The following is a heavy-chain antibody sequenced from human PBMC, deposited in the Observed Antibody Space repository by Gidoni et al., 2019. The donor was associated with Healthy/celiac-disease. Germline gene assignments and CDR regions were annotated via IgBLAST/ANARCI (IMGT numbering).Heavy chain of an antibody. Sequence: QVQLVESGGGVVQPGRSLRLSCSASGFTFSSYAMHLVRQAPGKGLEWVAVISYDGSNKYYADSVKGRFTISRDNSKNTLYLKMNSLRAEDTAVYYCARDLGSRYCSSTSCYRNWFDPWGQGTLVTVSS. J-gene: IGHJ5*02. V-gene: IGHV3-30*01. CDR1: GFTFSSYA. D-gene: IGHD2-2*01. CDR3: ARDLGSRYCSSTSCYRNWFDP. CDR2: ISYDGSNK.